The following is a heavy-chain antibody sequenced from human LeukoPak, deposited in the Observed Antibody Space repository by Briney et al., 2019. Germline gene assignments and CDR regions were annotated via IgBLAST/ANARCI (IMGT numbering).Heavy chain of an antibody. CDR1: GFTFSSYA. CDR2: ISYDGSNK. D-gene: IGHD3-16*02. J-gene: IGHJ4*02. V-gene: IGHV3-30-3*01. CDR3: AGEVGGVIGYYFDY. Sequence: GGSLRLSCAASGFTFSSYAMHWVRQAPGKGLEWVAVISYDGSNKYYADSVKGRFTISRDNSKNTLYLQMNSLRAEDTAVYYCAGEVGGVIGYYFDYWGQGTLVTVSS.